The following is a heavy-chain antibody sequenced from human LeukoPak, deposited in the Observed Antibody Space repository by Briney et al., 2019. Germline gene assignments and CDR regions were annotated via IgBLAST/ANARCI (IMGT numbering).Heavy chain of an antibody. J-gene: IGHJ4*02. CDR3: ATGISTVVKSELDY. D-gene: IGHD4-23*01. CDR1: VYTFTGYY. V-gene: IGHV1-2*02. Sequence: ASVKVSCKASVYTFTGYYMHWVRQAPGQGLGWMGWINPNSGGTNYAQKFQGRVTMTRDTSISTAYMELSRLRSDDTAVYYCATGISTVVKSELDYWGQGTLVTVSS. CDR2: INPNSGGT.